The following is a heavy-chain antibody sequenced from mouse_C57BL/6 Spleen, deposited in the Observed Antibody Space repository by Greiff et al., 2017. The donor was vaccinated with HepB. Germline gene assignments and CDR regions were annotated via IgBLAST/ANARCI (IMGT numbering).Heavy chain of an antibody. CDR2: IDPSDSYT. CDR1: GYTFTSYW. CDR3: ARPLTGSAMDY. Sequence: QVQLKQPGAELVRPGTSVKLSCKASGYTFTSYWMHWVKQRPGQGLEWIGVIDPSDSYTNYNQKFKGKATLTVDTSSSTAYMQLSSLTSEDSAVYYCARPLTGSAMDYWGQGTSVTVSS. V-gene: IGHV1-59*01. D-gene: IGHD4-1*01. J-gene: IGHJ4*01.